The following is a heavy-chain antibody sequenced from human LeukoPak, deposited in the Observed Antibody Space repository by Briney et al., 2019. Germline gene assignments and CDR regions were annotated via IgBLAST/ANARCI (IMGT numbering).Heavy chain of an antibody. V-gene: IGHV3-21*01. Sequence: GGSLRLSCAASGFTFSSYSMNWVRQAPGKGLEWVSSISSSSSYIYYADSVKGRFTISGDNAKNSLYLQMNSLRAEDTAVYYCARVGAAAGPYYFDYWGQGTLATVSS. CDR3: ARVGAAAGPYYFDY. CDR2: ISSSSSYI. CDR1: GFTFSSYS. J-gene: IGHJ4*02. D-gene: IGHD6-13*01.